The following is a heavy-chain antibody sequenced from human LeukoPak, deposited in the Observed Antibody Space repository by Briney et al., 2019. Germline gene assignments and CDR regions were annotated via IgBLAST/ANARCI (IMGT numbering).Heavy chain of an antibody. CDR2: ISSSGSTI. D-gene: IGHD5-12*01. J-gene: IGHJ3*02. V-gene: IGHV3-48*03. Sequence: GGSLRLSCAASGFTFSSYEMNWVRQAPGKGLEWVSYISSSGSTIYYADSVKGRFTISRDNAKNSLYLQMNSLRAEDTALYYCAKRGYSGYDTSAFDIWGQGTMVTVSS. CDR1: GFTFSSYE. CDR3: AKRGYSGYDTSAFDI.